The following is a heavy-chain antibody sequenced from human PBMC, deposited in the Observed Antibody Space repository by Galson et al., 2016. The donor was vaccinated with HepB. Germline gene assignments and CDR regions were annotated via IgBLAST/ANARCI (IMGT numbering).Heavy chain of an antibody. J-gene: IGHJ4*01. CDR3: AMESGAFVPFGY. Sequence: SETLSLTCTVSRGSIRSYFWSWIRQPPGKGLEWIGYIYYSGSTNYSPSLKSRVTISVDTSKNQFSLKLSSVTAADTAVYYCAMESGAFVPFGYWGHGTLVIVSS. CDR1: RGSIRSYF. CDR2: IYYSGST. V-gene: IGHV4-59*01. D-gene: IGHD1-1*01.